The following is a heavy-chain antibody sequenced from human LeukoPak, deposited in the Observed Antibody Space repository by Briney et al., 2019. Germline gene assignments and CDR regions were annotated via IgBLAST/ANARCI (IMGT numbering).Heavy chain of an antibody. D-gene: IGHD6-19*01. CDR1: GFTVSNNY. CDR2: IYSSGNT. Sequence: GGSLRLSCAASGFTVSNNYMNWVRQAPGKGLEWVSIIYSSGNTYYADSVEGRFTISRDNSKNMLYLQMNSLRAEDTAVYYCARGVTNIAVGDYWGQGTLVTVST. V-gene: IGHV3-53*01. CDR3: ARGVTNIAVGDY. J-gene: IGHJ4*02.